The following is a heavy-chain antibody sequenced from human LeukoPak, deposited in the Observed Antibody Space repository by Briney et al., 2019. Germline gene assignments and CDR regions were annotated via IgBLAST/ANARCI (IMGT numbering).Heavy chain of an antibody. CDR2: IYQSGST. CDR3: ARYHDSSGYYAQSEYDAFDI. J-gene: IGHJ3*02. V-gene: IGHV4-30-2*01. CDR1: GGSISSGGYY. Sequence: PSETLSLTCTVSGGSISSGGYYWSWIRQPPGKGLEWIGYIYQSGSTYYNPSLKSRVTISVDRSKNQFSLKLSSVTAADTAVYYCARYHDSSGYYAQSEYDAFDIWGQGTMVTVSS. D-gene: IGHD3-22*01.